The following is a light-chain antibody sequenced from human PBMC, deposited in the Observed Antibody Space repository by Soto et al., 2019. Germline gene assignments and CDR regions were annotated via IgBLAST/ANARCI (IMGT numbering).Light chain of an antibody. V-gene: IGKV1-39*01. CDR1: QFIRSY. CDR2: AAS. Sequence: DIQMTQSPSSLSASVGDRVTITCRASQFIRSYLNWYQQKPGKAPNLVIYAASNLQGGVPSRFSGSESGTDFTLTISSLQPEDSATYYCQQSYSTPLTFGGGTKVEIK. J-gene: IGKJ4*01. CDR3: QQSYSTPLT.